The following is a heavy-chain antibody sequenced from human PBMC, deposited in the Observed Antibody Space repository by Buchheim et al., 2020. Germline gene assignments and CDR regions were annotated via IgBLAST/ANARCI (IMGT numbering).Heavy chain of an antibody. J-gene: IGHJ4*02. Sequence: QVQLQQWGAGLLKPSETLSLTCAVYGGSFSGYYWSWIRQPPGKGLEWIGEINHSGSTNYNPSLKSRVTISVDTSKNQFSLKLSSVTAADTAVYYCARAAPAVHYYFDYWGQGTL. CDR3: ARAAPAVHYYFDY. V-gene: IGHV4-34*01. D-gene: IGHD6-25*01. CDR2: INHSGST. CDR1: GGSFSGYY.